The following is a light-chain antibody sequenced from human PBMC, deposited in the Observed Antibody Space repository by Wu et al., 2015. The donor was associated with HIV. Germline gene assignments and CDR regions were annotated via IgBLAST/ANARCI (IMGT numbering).Light chain of an antibody. CDR2: GAS. Sequence: EIVLTQSPATLPLSPGERAALSCRASHPVSDTDLAWYQHRRGQPPRLLIYGASSRATGVPDRFSGGRSGSDFTLTVSSLETEDFALYYCQLYETTRWTFGQGT. CDR3: QLYETTRWT. CDR1: HPVSDTD. V-gene: IGKV3-20*01. J-gene: IGKJ1*01.